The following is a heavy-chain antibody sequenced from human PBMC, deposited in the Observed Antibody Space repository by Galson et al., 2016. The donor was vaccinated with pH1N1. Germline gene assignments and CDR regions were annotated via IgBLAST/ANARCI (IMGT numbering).Heavy chain of an antibody. CDR2: ISYDGTYK. D-gene: IGHD1/OR15-1a*01. Sequence: SLRLSCAASGFIFSQYGMHWVRQAPGKGLEWVAFISYDGTYKYYGDSVKGRFTISRDNSKNTVHLQMNSLRADDTAVYYCARAPPTFNNRGWAFDVWGQETMVSVSS. CDR3: ARAPPTFNNRGWAFDV. J-gene: IGHJ3*01. CDR1: GFIFSQYG. V-gene: IGHV3-30*03.